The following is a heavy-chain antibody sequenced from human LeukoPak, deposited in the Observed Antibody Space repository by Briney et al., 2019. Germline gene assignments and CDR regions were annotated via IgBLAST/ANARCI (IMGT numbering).Heavy chain of an antibody. Sequence: GASVKVSCKASGYTFTSYGISWVRQAPGQGLEWMGGIIPIFGTANYAQKFQGRVTITADESTSTAYMELSSLRSEDTAVYYCARHSGSYAYYYYGMDVWGQGTTVTVSS. CDR3: ARHSGSYAYYYYGMDV. CDR2: IIPIFGTA. J-gene: IGHJ6*02. CDR1: GYTFTSYG. V-gene: IGHV1-69*13. D-gene: IGHD1-26*01.